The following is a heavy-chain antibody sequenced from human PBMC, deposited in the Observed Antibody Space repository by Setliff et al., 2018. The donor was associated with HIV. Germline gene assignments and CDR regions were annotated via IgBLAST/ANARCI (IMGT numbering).Heavy chain of an antibody. CDR2: TTHSGST. CDR1: GGSFSGYY. CDR3: ATDGGLWFGRHSYLQN. V-gene: IGHV4-34*01. D-gene: IGHD3-10*01. Sequence: NPSETLSLTCAVYGGSFSGYYWNWIRQSPGKGLEWIGETTHSGSTNYNPSLKSRVTISIDTSKNQFSLKVNSVTAADTAVYYCATDGGLWFGRHSYLQNWGQGTLVTVSS. J-gene: IGHJ1*01.